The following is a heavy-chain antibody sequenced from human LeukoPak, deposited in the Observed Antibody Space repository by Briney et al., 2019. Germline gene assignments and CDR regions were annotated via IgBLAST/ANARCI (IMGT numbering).Heavy chain of an antibody. V-gene: IGHV4-59*01. D-gene: IGHD1-7*01. CDR2: IYYSGST. Sequence: PSETLSLTCTVSGGSISSYYWSWIRQPPGKGLEWVGYIYYSGSTNYNPSLKSRVTISVDTSKNQFSLKLSSVTAADTAVYYCARGITGTTRRWYIDYYGMDVWGQGTTVTVSS. J-gene: IGHJ6*02. CDR1: GGSISSYY. CDR3: ARGITGTTRRWYIDYYGMDV.